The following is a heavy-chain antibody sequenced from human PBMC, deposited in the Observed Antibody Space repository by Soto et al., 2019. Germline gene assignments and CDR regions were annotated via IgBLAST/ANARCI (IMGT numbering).Heavy chain of an antibody. Sequence: GESLKISCKGSGYSFTSYWISWVRQMPGKGLEWMGRIDPSDSYTNYSPTFQGHVTISADKSISTAYLQWSSLKASDTSMYYCARQTFYYYYYGMDVWGQGTTVTVSS. CDR3: ARQTFYYYYYGMDV. J-gene: IGHJ6*02. CDR2: IDPSDSYT. CDR1: GYSFTSYW. V-gene: IGHV5-10-1*01.